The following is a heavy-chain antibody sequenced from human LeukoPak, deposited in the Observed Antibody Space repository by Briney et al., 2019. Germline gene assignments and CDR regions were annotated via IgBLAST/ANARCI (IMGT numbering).Heavy chain of an antibody. Sequence: SETLSLTCTISGGSISGYYWGWIRQPPGKGLEWIGYINFIGNTNYNPSLKSRVTISEDTSKNLFSLRLSSVTAADTAVYYCARLRGLDCSTTSCSRLNAFDIWGLGTVVTVSS. J-gene: IGHJ3*02. CDR3: ARLRGLDCSTTSCSRLNAFDI. CDR1: GGSISGYY. CDR2: INFIGNT. D-gene: IGHD2-2*01. V-gene: IGHV4-59*08.